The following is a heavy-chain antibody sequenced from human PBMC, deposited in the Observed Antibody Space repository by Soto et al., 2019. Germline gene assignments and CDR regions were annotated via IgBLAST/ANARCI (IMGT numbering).Heavy chain of an antibody. J-gene: IGHJ5*02. D-gene: IGHD2-2*01. Sequence: QVQLQESGPGLVKPSETLSLTCTVSGGSISSYYWSWIRQPPGKGLGWIGYIYYSGSTNYNPSLKRRVTTSVDTSKNQFSLKLSSVTAADTAVYYCARSLVVTAATYSWFDPWGQGTLVTVSS. CDR2: IYYSGST. CDR1: GGSISSYY. CDR3: ARSLVVTAATYSWFDP. V-gene: IGHV4-59*01.